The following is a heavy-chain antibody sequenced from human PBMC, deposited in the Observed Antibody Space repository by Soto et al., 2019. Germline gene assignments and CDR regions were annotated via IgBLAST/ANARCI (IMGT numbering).Heavy chain of an antibody. Sequence: QVQLVESGGGVVQPGRSLRLSCAASGFTFSNYVMYWVRQAPGKGLEWVAVISYDGNNKYYADSVKGRFTISRDNSKNTLYLQMNSRRGEDTAVYYCARAGCDGGSCYTLVGLRYGMDVWGQGTTVTVSS. CDR2: ISYDGNNK. CDR1: GFTFSNYV. D-gene: IGHD2-15*01. CDR3: ARAGCDGGSCYTLVGLRYGMDV. V-gene: IGHV3-30-3*01. J-gene: IGHJ6*02.